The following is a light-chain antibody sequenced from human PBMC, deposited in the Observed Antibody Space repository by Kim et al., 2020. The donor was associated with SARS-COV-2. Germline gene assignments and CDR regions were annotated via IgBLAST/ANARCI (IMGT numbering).Light chain of an antibody. Sequence: DIQMTQSPPSLSASVGDRVTITCRASQSISIYLNWYQQKPGKAPNLMIYAGSTLQSGVPSRSSGSGSGTEFTLTISSLQPEDFATYYCQQSYSDPTFGQGTKVDIK. CDR2: AGS. V-gene: IGKV1-39*01. CDR3: QQSYSDPT. J-gene: IGKJ1*01. CDR1: QSISIY.